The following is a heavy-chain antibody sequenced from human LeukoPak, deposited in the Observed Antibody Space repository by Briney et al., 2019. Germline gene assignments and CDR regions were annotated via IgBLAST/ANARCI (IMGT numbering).Heavy chain of an antibody. V-gene: IGHV3-30*18. J-gene: IGHJ4*02. CDR2: ISVNGNNK. D-gene: IGHD2-2*01. CDR1: GLTFNTYG. Sequence: PGGSLRLSCVTSGLTFNTYGIHWVRQAPGKRLEWVAGISVNGNNKDYSDSVKGRFTISSDNSENTLYLQMNRLRAEDTAVYYCAKAAYCTSTSCHFSGYAQRPLDSWGQGTLVSVSS. CDR3: AKAAYCTSTSCHFSGYAQRPLDS.